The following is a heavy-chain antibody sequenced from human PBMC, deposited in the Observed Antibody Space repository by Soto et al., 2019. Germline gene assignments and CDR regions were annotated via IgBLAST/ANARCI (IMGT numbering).Heavy chain of an antibody. J-gene: IGHJ5*02. CDR2: VSGDNGNT. CDR3: ARDLRYCRSGTSQREWFDP. V-gene: IGHV1-18*01. Sequence: QVQLVQSGAEVKKPGTSVKVSCTASGYTFSSHGISWVRQAPGQGRQWIGWVSGDNGNTNYAQSLKGRVTMTTDTPTNTGYMELRSLRSDDTAVYYCARDLRYCRSGTSQREWFDPWGQGTLVIVSS. D-gene: IGHD2-2*01. CDR1: GYTFSSHG.